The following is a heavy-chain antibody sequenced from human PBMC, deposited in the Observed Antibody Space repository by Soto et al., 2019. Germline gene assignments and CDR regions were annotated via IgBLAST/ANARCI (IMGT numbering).Heavy chain of an antibody. J-gene: IGHJ4*02. V-gene: IGHV4-34*01. CDR1: GGSFIGYY. D-gene: IGHD5-12*01. Sequence: SETLSLTCAVYGGSFIGYYCSFSRHPPGKGLEWIGEINHSGSTNYNPSLKSRVTISVDTSKNQFSLKLSSVTAADTAVYYCASDGYNSSYWGQGTLVTAPQ. CDR3: ASDGYNSSY. CDR2: INHSGST.